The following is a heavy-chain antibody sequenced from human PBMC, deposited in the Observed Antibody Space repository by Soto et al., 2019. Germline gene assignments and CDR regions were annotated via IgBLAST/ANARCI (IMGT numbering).Heavy chain of an antibody. D-gene: IGHD6-13*01. J-gene: IGHJ4*02. V-gene: IGHV4-61*05. CDR2: IYNNENT. CDR3: ARGSTGYSSSWYRY. Sequence: SETLSLTCSVSGGSINSRSYSWGWIRQPPGKGLEWIGYIYNNENTNYNPSLKSRVTISVDTSKNQFSLKPSSVTAADTAVYYCARGSTGYSSSWYRYWGQGTLVTVSS. CDR1: GGSINSRSYS.